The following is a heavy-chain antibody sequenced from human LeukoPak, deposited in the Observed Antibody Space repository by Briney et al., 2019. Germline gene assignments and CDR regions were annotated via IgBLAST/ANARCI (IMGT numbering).Heavy chain of an antibody. V-gene: IGHV3-23*01. D-gene: IGHD3-3*01. Sequence: GGSLRLSCAASGFTFNSYAMSWVRQAPGKGLEWVSAISGSGVATYYADSVKGRFTISRDNSKNTLYLQMNSLRAGDTAVYYCAKGNYDFWSGYPGLSYFDYWGQGTLVTVSS. CDR2: ISGSGVAT. J-gene: IGHJ4*02. CDR1: GFTFNSYA. CDR3: AKGNYDFWSGYPGLSYFDY.